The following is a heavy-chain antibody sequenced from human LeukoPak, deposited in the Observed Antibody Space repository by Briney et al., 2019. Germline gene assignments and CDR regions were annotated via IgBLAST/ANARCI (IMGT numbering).Heavy chain of an antibody. CDR1: DDSILSRTHD. CDR3: RLDSVDYYSFDH. Sequence: SETLSLTCSVSDDSILSRTHDWAWIRQPPGKGLEWIGTIYYGGSTYYNPSHKSRVTVSVDRSKNQFSLKLNSVTAADTAVYYCRLDSVDYYSFDHWGRGILVTVSS. CDR2: IYYGGST. V-gene: IGHV4-39*07. J-gene: IGHJ4*02. D-gene: IGHD3-22*01.